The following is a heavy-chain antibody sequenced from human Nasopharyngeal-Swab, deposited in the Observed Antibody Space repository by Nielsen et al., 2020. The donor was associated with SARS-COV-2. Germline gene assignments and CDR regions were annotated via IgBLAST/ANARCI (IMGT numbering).Heavy chain of an antibody. V-gene: IGHV1-8*01. CDR1: GYNFTTYD. CDR3: ARVRNILVVVAANDAFAL. J-gene: IGHJ3*01. D-gene: IGHD2-15*01. CDR2: MNPNSGNT. Sequence: ASVKVSCKASGYNFTTYDFNWVRQATGQGLEWMGWMNPNSGNTGYAQKFQGRVTITADKSTSTAYMDLSSLRSEDTAVYYCARVRNILVVVAANDAFALWGQGTMVTVSS.